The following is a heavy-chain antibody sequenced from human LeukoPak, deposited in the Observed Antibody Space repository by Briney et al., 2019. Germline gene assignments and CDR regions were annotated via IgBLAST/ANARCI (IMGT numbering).Heavy chain of an antibody. CDR1: GFTFSSYA. CDR3: ARDWVSWNYVYYYYYMDV. Sequence: PGGSLRLSCAASGFTFSSYAMHWVRQAPGKGLEWVAVISYDGSNKYYADSVKGRFTISRDNSKNTLYLQMNSLRAEDTAVYYCARDWVSWNYVYYYYYMDVWGKGTTVTVSS. CDR2: ISYDGSNK. V-gene: IGHV3-30*04. D-gene: IGHD1-7*01. J-gene: IGHJ6*03.